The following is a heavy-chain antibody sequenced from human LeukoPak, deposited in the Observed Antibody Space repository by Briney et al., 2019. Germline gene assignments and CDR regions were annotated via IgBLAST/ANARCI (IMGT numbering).Heavy chain of an antibody. D-gene: IGHD4-17*01. J-gene: IGHJ3*02. CDR2: IRAIGGAYYA. CDR1: GFSSSAYA. V-gene: IGHV3-23*01. CDR3: ARDPNGDYIGAFDM. Sequence: GGSLRLSCTASGFSSSAYAMMWIRQAPGKGPEWVSAIRAIGGAYYADYAESVKGRFTISRDDSKSTLFLQMWSLRVEDTAVYYCARDPNGDYIGAFDMWGPGTKVTVSS.